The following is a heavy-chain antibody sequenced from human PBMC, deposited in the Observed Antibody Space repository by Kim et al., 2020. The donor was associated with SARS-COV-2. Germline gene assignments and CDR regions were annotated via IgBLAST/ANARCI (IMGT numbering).Heavy chain of an antibody. CDR3: AKHGYSSGWYLSYVSWFDP. V-gene: IGHV3-23*01. CDR1: GFTFSSYA. Sequence: GGSLRLSCAASGFTFSSYAMSWVRQAPGKGLEWVSAISGSGGSTYYADSVKGRFTISRDNSKNTLYLQMNSLRAEDTAVYYCAKHGYSSGWYLSYVSWFDPWGQGTLVTVSS. D-gene: IGHD6-19*01. CDR2: ISGSGGST. J-gene: IGHJ5*02.